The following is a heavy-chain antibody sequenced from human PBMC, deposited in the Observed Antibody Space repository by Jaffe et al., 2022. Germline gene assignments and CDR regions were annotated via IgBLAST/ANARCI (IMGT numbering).Heavy chain of an antibody. Sequence: QVQLQESGPGLVKPSQTLSLTCTVSGGSISSGSYYWSWIRQPAGKGLEWIGRIYTSGSTNYNPSLKSRVTISVDTSKNQFSLKLSSVTAADTAVYYCARGGPIYYYGSGSEYFQHWGQGTLVTVSS. CDR2: IYTSGST. CDR1: GGSISSGSYY. V-gene: IGHV4-61*02. J-gene: IGHJ1*01. CDR3: ARGGPIYYYGSGSEYFQH. D-gene: IGHD3-10*01.